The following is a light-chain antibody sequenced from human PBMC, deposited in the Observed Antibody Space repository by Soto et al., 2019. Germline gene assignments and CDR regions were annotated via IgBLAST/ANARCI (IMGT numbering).Light chain of an antibody. J-gene: IGLJ3*02. V-gene: IGLV1-36*01. CDR3: AAWDDSLNGWV. CDR1: SSNIGNNA. Sequence: QSVLTQPPSVAEAPRQRVTISCSGSSSNIGNNAVNWYQQLPVKAPKLLIYYDDLLPAVVSDLFSGSMSGTSASLAISGLQSEDEADYYCAAWDDSLNGWVFGGGTKLTVL. CDR2: YDD.